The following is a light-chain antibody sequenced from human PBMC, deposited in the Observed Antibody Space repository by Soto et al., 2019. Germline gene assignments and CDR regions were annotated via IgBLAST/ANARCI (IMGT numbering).Light chain of an antibody. Sequence: QSALAQPASVSGSPGQSITISCTGTSSGVGGYNYVSWYQQHPGKAPKLMIYDVSNRPSGVSNRFSGSKSGNTASLTIFGLQAEDEADYYCSSYTSSSTPYVFGTGTKVTVL. CDR3: SSYTSSSTPYV. CDR1: SSGVGGYNY. J-gene: IGLJ1*01. V-gene: IGLV2-14*01. CDR2: DVS.